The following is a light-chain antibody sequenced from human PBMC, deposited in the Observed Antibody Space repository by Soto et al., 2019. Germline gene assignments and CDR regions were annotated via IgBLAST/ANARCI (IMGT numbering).Light chain of an antibody. CDR1: QSLLHSNGYNY. V-gene: IGKV2-28*01. Sequence: DIVMTQSPLSLPVTPGAPASMSCRSSQSLLHSNGYNYLDWYLQKPGQSPQLLISLGSNRAAGVPDRFSGSGTGTDFTQKISRVEAEDVGVYYCMQALQSPWTFGQGTKVEIK. CDR3: MQALQSPWT. CDR2: LGS. J-gene: IGKJ1*01.